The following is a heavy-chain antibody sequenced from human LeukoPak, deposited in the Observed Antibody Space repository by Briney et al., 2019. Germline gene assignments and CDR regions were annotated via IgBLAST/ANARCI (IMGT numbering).Heavy chain of an antibody. D-gene: IGHD1-26*01. CDR1: GGSFSGYY. CDR3: AGGEVGATLGYYYYYMDV. CDR2: INHSGST. J-gene: IGHJ6*03. Sequence: KTSETLSLTCAVYGGSFSGYYWSWIRQPPGKGLEWIGEINHSGSTNYNPSLKSRVTISVDTSKNQFSLKLSSVTAADTAVYYCAGGEVGATLGYYYYYMDVWGKGTTVTISS. V-gene: IGHV4-34*01.